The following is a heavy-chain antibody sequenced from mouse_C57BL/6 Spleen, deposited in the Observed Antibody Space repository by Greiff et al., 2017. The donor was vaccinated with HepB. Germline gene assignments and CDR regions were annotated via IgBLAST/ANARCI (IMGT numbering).Heavy chain of an antibody. V-gene: IGHV1-72*01. J-gene: IGHJ2*01. Sequence: QVQLQQPGAELVKPGASVKLSCKASGYTFTSYWMHWVKQRPGRGLEWIGRIDPNSGGTTYNEKFKSKATLTVDKPSSTAYMQLRSLTSEDSAVYYCARVVLRFYYFDYWGQGTPLTVSS. CDR1: GYTFTSYW. CDR3: ARVVLRFYYFDY. D-gene: IGHD1-1*01. CDR2: IDPNSGGT.